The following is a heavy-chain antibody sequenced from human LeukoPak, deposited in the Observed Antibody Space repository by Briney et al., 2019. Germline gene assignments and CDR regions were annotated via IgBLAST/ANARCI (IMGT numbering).Heavy chain of an antibody. CDR2: IYYSGST. J-gene: IGHJ3*02. CDR3: ARMLDILTGYDAFDI. D-gene: IGHD3-9*01. Sequence: SETLSLTCTVSGGSISSSGYYWGWIRQPPGKGLEWIGYIYYSGSTNYNPSLKSRVTISVDTSKNQFSLKLSSVTAADTAVYYCARMLDILTGYDAFDIWGQGTMVTVSS. CDR1: GGSISSSGYY. V-gene: IGHV4-61*05.